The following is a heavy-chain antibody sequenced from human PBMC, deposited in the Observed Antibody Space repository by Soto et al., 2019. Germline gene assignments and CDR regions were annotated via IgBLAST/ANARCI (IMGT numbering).Heavy chain of an antibody. Sequence: GGSLRLSCVASAFSFTNAWMSWVRQAPGKGLEWVGRIKSITDGGTTDYAAPVKGRFTISRDDSNNTLYLQMNSLKTEDTAVYYCSTGRSTYGLDSWGQGTLVTVSS. D-gene: IGHD5-18*01. CDR3: STGRSTYGLDS. J-gene: IGHJ4*02. CDR1: AFSFTNAW. CDR2: IKSITDGGTT. V-gene: IGHV3-15*01.